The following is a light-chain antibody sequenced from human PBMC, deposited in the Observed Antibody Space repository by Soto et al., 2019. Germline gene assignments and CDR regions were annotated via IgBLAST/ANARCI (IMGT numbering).Light chain of an antibody. Sequence: AIRMTQSPSSLSASTGDRVTITCRASQGISRYLAWYQQKPGKAPKLLIYAASTLQSGVPSRFSGSRSGTDFTLTISCLQSEDFATYYCQQYYSYSGLTFGGGTMVEIK. CDR2: AAS. J-gene: IGKJ4*01. CDR1: QGISRY. CDR3: QQYYSYSGLT. V-gene: IGKV1-8*01.